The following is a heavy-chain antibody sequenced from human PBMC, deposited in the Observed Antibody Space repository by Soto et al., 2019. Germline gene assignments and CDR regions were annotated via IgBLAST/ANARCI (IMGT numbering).Heavy chain of an antibody. V-gene: IGHV1-18*01. D-gene: IGHD2-15*01. CDR2: ISAYNGNT. Sequence: ASVKVSCKASGYTFTSYGISWVRQAPGQGLEWMGWISAYNGNTNYAQKLQGRVTMTTDTSTSTAYMELRSLRSDDTAVYYCARLSVVVVAATADYYYYMDVWGKGTTVTVSS. CDR3: ARLSVVVVAATADYYYYMDV. J-gene: IGHJ6*03. CDR1: GYTFTSYG.